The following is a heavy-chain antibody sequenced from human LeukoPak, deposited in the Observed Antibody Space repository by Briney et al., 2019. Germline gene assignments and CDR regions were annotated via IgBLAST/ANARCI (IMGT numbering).Heavy chain of an antibody. Sequence: SETLCLTCTVSGGSISSDGYYWSWIRQHPEKGLEWIGYIYYSGSTYYNPSLKSRVTISVDTSKNQFSLKLSSVTAADTAVYYCARTFGYSSGWYRFDPWGQGTLVTVSS. J-gene: IGHJ5*02. CDR1: GGSISSDGYY. CDR2: IYYSGST. D-gene: IGHD6-19*01. CDR3: ARTFGYSSGWYRFDP. V-gene: IGHV4-31*03.